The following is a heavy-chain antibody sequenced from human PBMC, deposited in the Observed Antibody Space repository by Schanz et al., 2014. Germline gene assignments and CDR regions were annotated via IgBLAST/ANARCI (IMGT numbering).Heavy chain of an antibody. Sequence: QVQLVESGGGVVQPGRSLRLSCAASGFTFSGYGMHWVRQAPGKGLEWVAIISYDGRHKNYADSVKGRFTISRDNSKNTLHLQMNSLXXXXXXVYYCAKDDTQVNXXXVWGQGTTVXVSS. J-gene: IGHJ6*02. CDR2: ISYDGRHK. CDR3: AKDDTQVNXXXV. V-gene: IGHV3-30*18. CDR1: GFTFSGYG.